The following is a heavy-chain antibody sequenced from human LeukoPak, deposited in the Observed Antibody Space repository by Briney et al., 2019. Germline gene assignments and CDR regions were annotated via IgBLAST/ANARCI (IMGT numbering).Heavy chain of an antibody. CDR1: GFTFSSYA. Sequence: PGGSLRLSCAASGFTFSSYAMSWVRHAPRKGLGWVSAISGSGGSTYYANSVKGRFTISRDNSKNTLYLQMNSLRAEDTAVYYCAKAPMVPTIVDYWGQGTLVTVSS. D-gene: IGHD3-10*01. J-gene: IGHJ4*02. V-gene: IGHV3-23*01. CDR3: AKAPMVPTIVDY. CDR2: ISGSGGST.